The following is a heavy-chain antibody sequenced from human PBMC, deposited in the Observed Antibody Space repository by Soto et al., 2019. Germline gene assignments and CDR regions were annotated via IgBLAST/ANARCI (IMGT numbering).Heavy chain of an antibody. CDR1: GFILSDYH. V-gene: IGHV3-11*01. Sequence: PAGSPTLSFAASGFILSDYHMSWIRQAPGKGLVGISYFTSRGKTTSYADSVKGRSTTSRDNATNSLYLQMHSLIADDTAIYYCARDALAIKYMWFDPWGQGTLVTVSS. D-gene: IGHD1-1*01. CDR3: ARDALAIKYMWFDP. CDR2: FTSRGKTT. J-gene: IGHJ5*02.